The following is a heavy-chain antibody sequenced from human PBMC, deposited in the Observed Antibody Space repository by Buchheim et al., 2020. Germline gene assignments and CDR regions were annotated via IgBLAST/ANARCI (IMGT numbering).Heavy chain of an antibody. Sequence: EVQLLESGGGLVQPGGSLRLSCAASGFTFSSYAMSWVRQAPGKGLEWVSAISGSGGSKYYADSVKGRFTISSDNSKNTLYLQMNSLRAEETAVYYCAKAGYSSSFSKPLWFDYWGQGT. CDR3: AKAGYSSSFSKPLWFDY. CDR1: GFTFSSYA. D-gene: IGHD6-13*01. J-gene: IGHJ4*02. V-gene: IGHV3-23*01. CDR2: ISGSGGSK.